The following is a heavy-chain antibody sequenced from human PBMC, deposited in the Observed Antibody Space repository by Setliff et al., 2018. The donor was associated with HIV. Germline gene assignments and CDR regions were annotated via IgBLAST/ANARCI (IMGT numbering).Heavy chain of an antibody. D-gene: IGHD2-15*01. CDR3: ASAAPRNTEAAPGY. J-gene: IGHJ4*02. CDR2: INIYSGNT. Sequence: ASVKVSCKASGYTFTTSGISWVRQAPGQGLEWMGWINIYSGNTNYAQKFQGRVTMTTDTSTSTAYMELRSLRSDDTAMYYWASAAPRNTEAAPGYWGQGTLVTVSS. CDR1: GYTFTTSG. V-gene: IGHV1-18*01.